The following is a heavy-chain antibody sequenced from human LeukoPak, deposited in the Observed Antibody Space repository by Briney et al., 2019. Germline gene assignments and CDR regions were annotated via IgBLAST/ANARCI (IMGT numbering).Heavy chain of an antibody. CDR1: GFTFSSYG. J-gene: IGHJ4*02. Sequence: GGSLRLSCAASGFTFSSYGMHWVRQAPGKGLEWVAFIRYDGSNKYYADSVKGRFTISRDNSKNTPYLQMNSLRAEDTAVYYCAKEGWFGELLADYWGQGTLVTVSS. D-gene: IGHD3-10*01. V-gene: IGHV3-30*02. CDR2: IRYDGSNK. CDR3: AKEGWFGELLADY.